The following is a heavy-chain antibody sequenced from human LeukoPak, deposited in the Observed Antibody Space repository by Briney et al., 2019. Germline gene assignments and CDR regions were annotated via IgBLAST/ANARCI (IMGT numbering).Heavy chain of an antibody. J-gene: IGHJ4*02. D-gene: IGHD2-2*02. CDR2: ISSSGSTI. V-gene: IGHV3-11*04. CDR1: GFTFSDYY. Sequence: GGSLRLSCAASGFTFSDYYMSWIRQAPGKGLEWVSYISSSGSTIYYADSVKGRFTISRDNAKNSLYLQMNSLRAEDTAVYYCARSYHCSSTSCYTSDYWGQGTLVTVSS. CDR3: ARSYHCSSTSCYTSDY.